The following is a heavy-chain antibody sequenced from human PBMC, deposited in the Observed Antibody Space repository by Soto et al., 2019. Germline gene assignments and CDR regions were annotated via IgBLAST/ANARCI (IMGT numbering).Heavy chain of an antibody. Sequence: QVQLQESGPGLVKPSQTLSLTCTVSGGSISSGDYYWSWIRQPPGKGLEWIGYIYYSGSTYYNPSLKSRVTISVDTSKNQFSLKLSSVTAADTAVYYCARDSPHSSGGYCSGGSCSGPVREDVWGQGTTVTVSS. CDR2: IYYSGST. V-gene: IGHV4-30-4*01. D-gene: IGHD2-15*01. J-gene: IGHJ6*02. CDR1: GGSISSGDYY. CDR3: ARDSPHSSGGYCSGGSCSGPVREDV.